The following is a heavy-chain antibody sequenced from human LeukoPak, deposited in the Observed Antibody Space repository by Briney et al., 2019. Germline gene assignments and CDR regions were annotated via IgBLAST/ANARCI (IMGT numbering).Heavy chain of an antibody. D-gene: IGHD3-10*01. J-gene: IGHJ6*02. CDR3: ARWPASRYYGSGSSRLYYYYYGMDV. V-gene: IGHV4-34*01. Sequence: GSLRLSCAASGFTFSTYSMNWIRQPPGKGLEWIGEINHSGSTNYNPSLKSRVTISVDTSKNQFSLKLSSVTAADRAVYYCARWPASRYYGSGSSRLYYYYYGMDVWGQGTTVTVSS. CDR1: GFTFSTYS. CDR2: INHSGST.